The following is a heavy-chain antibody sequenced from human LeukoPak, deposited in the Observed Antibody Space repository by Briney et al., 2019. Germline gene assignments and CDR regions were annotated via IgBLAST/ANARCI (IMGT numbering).Heavy chain of an antibody. V-gene: IGHV3-30-3*01. CDR1: GFTFSSYA. J-gene: IGHJ4*02. CDR2: ISYDGSNK. Sequence: GRSLRLSCAASGFTFSSYAMHWVRQAPGKGLEWVAVISYDGSNKYYADSVKGRFTISRDNAKNSLYLQMNSLRAEDTALYYCAKALEGDTTMVTLDYWGQGTLVTVSS. CDR3: AKALEGDTTMVTLDY. D-gene: IGHD5-18*01.